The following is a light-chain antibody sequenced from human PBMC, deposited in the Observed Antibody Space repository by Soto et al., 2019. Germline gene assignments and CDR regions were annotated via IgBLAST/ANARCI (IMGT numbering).Light chain of an antibody. J-gene: IGKJ5*01. CDR2: DTS. CDR3: RQRSNWPGT. CDR1: QSVSSY. Sequence: EIVLTQSPATLSLSPGERATLSCRASQSVSSYLAWYQQKPGQAPRLLIYDTSNRATGIPARFSGSGSGTDFTLTISSLEPEDLAVYYCRQRSNWPGTFGQGTRLEIK. V-gene: IGKV3-11*01.